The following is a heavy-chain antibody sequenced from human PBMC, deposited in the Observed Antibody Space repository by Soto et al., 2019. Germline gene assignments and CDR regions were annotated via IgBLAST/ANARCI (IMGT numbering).Heavy chain of an antibody. CDR1: VFMFHAYG. Sequence: PWWSLRLSCSASVFMFHAYGMHWFRQAPGNGLEWVAVISFDGSSQYYEESVKGRFTISRDNSKNTLYLQMDSLRAEDTAVYFCVKAGTMAGTGTTPRSFDIWGRGTMVTVSS. CDR2: ISFDGSSQ. D-gene: IGHD1-1*01. J-gene: IGHJ3*02. CDR3: VKAGTMAGTGTTPRSFDI. V-gene: IGHV3-30*18.